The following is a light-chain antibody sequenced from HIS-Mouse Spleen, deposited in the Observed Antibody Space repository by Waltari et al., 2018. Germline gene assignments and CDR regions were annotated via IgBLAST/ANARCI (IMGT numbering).Light chain of an antibody. CDR1: SSDVGGYNY. CDR2: DVS. CDR3: SSYTSSSTNWV. J-gene: IGLJ3*02. Sequence: QSALTQPASVSGSPGQSIPIPCTGTSSDVGGYNYVSWYQQHPGKAPKLMIYDVSNRPSGVSNRFSGSKSGNTASLTISGLQAEDEADYYCSSYTSSSTNWVFGGGTKLTVL. V-gene: IGLV2-14*03.